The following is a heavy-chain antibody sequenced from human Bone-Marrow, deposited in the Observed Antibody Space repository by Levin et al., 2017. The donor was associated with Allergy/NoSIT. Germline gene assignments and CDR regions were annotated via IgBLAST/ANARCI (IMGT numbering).Heavy chain of an antibody. CDR1: GGSFSGYY. V-gene: IGHV4-34*01. J-gene: IGHJ4*02. CDR2: INHSGST. CDR3: ARGPIVVVPAAKFFDY. D-gene: IGHD2-2*01. Sequence: SQTLSLTCAVYGGSFSGYYWSWIRQPPGKGLEWIGEINHSGSTNYNPSLKSRVTISVDTSKNQFSLKLSSVTAADTAVYYCARGPIVVVPAAKFFDYWGQGTLVTVSS.